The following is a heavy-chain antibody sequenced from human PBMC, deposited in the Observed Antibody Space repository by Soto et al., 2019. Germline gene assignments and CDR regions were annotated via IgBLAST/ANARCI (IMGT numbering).Heavy chain of an antibody. CDR1: GGSVSSATYY. V-gene: IGHV4-61*01. CDR3: ARHGDSMTTVTTLTSGYYYYYMDV. J-gene: IGHJ6*03. Sequence: SETLSLTCTVSGGSVSSATYYWSWIRQPPGKGLEWIGYVYYSGSTKYNPSLKSRVTISVDTSKNQFSLRLSSVTAADTAVYYCARHGDSMTTVTTLTSGYYYYYMDVWGKGTTVTVSS. D-gene: IGHD4-4*01. CDR2: VYYSGST.